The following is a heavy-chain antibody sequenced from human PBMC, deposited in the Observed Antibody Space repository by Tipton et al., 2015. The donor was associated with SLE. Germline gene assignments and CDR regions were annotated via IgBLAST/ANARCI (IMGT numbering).Heavy chain of an antibody. CDR3: ARDPHPVTSMWFGEVYYGRDV. CDR1: GFTFSDYY. J-gene: IGHJ6*02. V-gene: IGHV3-11*01. D-gene: IGHD3-10*01. CDR2: ISSSGSTI. Sequence: SLRLSCAASGFTFSDYYMSWIRQAPGKGLEWVSYISSSGSTIYYADSVKGRFTISRDNAKNSLYLQMNSLRAEDTAVYYCARDPHPVTSMWFGEVYYGRDVWGQGTTVTVSS.